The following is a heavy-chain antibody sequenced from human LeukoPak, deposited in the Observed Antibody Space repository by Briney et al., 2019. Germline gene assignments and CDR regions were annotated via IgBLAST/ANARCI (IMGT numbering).Heavy chain of an antibody. D-gene: IGHD3-10*01. Sequence: SETLSLTCTVSGGSISSGGYYWSWIRQPPGKGLEWIGEINHSGSTNYNPPLKSRVTISVDTSKNQFSLKLSSVTAADTAVYYCARLNARKWFGELPLDYWGQGTLVTVSS. J-gene: IGHJ4*02. CDR2: INHSGST. CDR1: GGSISSGGYY. CDR3: ARLNARKWFGELPLDY. V-gene: IGHV4-39*07.